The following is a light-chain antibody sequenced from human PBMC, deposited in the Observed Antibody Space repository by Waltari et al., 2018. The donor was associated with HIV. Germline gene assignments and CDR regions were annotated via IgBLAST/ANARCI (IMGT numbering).Light chain of an antibody. CDR1: SLPKQY. CDR3: QSADSSGSSWV. CDR2: KDS. J-gene: IGLJ3*02. Sequence: SYELTQPPSVSVSPGQAARNTCSGDSLPKQYVYWYQQRPGLAPGLVIYKDSERPSAIPERFSGSRSGTTVTLTISGVQADDEADYYCQSADSSGSSWVFGGGTKLTV. V-gene: IGLV3-25*03.